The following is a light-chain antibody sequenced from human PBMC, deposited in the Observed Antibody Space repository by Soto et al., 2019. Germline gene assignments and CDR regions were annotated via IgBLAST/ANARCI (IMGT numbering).Light chain of an antibody. CDR1: SSNMGSGYD. V-gene: IGLV1-40*01. CDR2: GDT. CDR3: QSYGYSMSGVI. Sequence: QSVLTQPPSVSGAPGQRVTISCTGSSSNMGSGYDVHWYQQLPGKAPKLLIYGDTNRPSGVPDRFSGSKSGTSASLAITGRKAKDEADYDCQSYGYSMSGVIFGGGTQFTVL. J-gene: IGLJ2*01.